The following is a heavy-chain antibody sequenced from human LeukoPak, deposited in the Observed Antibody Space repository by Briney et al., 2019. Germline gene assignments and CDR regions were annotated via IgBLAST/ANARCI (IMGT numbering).Heavy chain of an antibody. CDR2: ISAYNGNT. V-gene: IGHV1-18*01. CDR3: ARKYYDSSGYYRFDY. CDR1: GYTFTSYG. J-gene: IGHJ4*02. Sequence: ASVKVSCKASGYTFTSYGISWVRQAPGQGLEWMGWISAYNGNTNYAQKLQGRVTMTTDTSTSTAYMELRSLRSDDTAVYYCARKYYDSSGYYRFDYWGQGTLVTVSS. D-gene: IGHD3-22*01.